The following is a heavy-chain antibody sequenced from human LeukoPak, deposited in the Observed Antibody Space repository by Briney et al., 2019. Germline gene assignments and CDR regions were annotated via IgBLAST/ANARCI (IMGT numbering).Heavy chain of an antibody. V-gene: IGHV1-2*02. J-gene: IGHJ4*02. Sequence: ASVKVSCKASGYTFTGYYMHWVRQAPGQGLEWMGWINPNSGDTKYAQKFRGRVTMTRDTSITTAYMELSRLRSDDTAVYYCARDGSLDYWGQGTLVTVSS. D-gene: IGHD2-15*01. CDR2: INPNSGDT. CDR3: ARDGSLDY. CDR1: GYTFTGYY.